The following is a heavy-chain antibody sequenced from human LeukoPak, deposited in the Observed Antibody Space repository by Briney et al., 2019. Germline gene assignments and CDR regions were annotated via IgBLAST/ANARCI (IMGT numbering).Heavy chain of an antibody. CDR2: ISYDGEKN. CDR3: VRGSKIRGVLPEGEFDY. CDR1: GFTFSHFA. V-gene: IGHV3-30*03. D-gene: IGHD3-10*01. Sequence: PGRSLRLSCAASGFTFSHFAMHWVRQAPGKGLEWVAVISYDGEKNYYADSVKGRFTLTRDDSANTLYLQMNSLRAEDTAVYYCVRGSKIRGVLPEGEFDYWGQGALVTVSS. J-gene: IGHJ4*02.